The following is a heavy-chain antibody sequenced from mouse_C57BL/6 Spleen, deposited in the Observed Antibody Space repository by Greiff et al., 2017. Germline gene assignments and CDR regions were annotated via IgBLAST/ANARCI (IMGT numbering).Heavy chain of an antibody. CDR3: ARGGLLYAMDY. CDR2: INPNNGGT. D-gene: IGHD2-10*01. J-gene: IGHJ4*01. Sequence: EVQLQQSGPELVKPGASVKISCKASGYTFTDYYMNWVKQSHGKSLEWIGDINPNNGGTSYNQKFKGKATLTVDKSSSTAYMELRSLTSEDSAVYYCARGGLLYAMDYWGQGTSVTVSS. V-gene: IGHV1-26*01. CDR1: GYTFTDYY.